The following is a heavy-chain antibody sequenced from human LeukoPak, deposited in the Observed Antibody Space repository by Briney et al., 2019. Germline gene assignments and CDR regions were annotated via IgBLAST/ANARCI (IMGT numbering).Heavy chain of an antibody. D-gene: IGHD3-3*01. Sequence: PSETLSLTCTVSGGSISSSSYYWGWIRQPPGKGLEWIGSIYYSGSPYYNPSLKSRVSMSIDTSKNQFSLKLISVTAADTAVYYCARLVPERFFQLNPEGYYDYWGQGILVTVSS. J-gene: IGHJ4*02. CDR1: GGSISSSSYY. CDR2: IYYSGSP. V-gene: IGHV4-39*07. CDR3: ARLVPERFFQLNPEGYYDY.